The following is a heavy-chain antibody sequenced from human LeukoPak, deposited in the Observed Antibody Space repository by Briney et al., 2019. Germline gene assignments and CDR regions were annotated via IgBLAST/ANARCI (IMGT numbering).Heavy chain of an antibody. CDR2: INSDGRSK. Sequence: GGSLRLSCAASGFTFSSYWMHWVRQAPGKGLVWVSRINSDGRSKIYADYVKGRFTISRDNAKNPLYLQINSLRAEDTAVYYCARDRGYGYLFDYWGQGTLVTVSS. CDR1: GFTFSSYW. V-gene: IGHV3-74*01. D-gene: IGHD5-18*01. J-gene: IGHJ4*02. CDR3: ARDRGYGYLFDY.